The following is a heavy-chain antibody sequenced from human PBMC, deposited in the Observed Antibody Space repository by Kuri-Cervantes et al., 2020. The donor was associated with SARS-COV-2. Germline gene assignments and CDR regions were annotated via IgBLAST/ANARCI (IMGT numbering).Heavy chain of an antibody. CDR1: GGSISSYY. CDR2: IYYSGST. D-gene: IGHD4-17*01. J-gene: IGHJ5*02. CDR3: ARATFPYGDFDP. V-gene: IGHV4-59*08. Sequence: SETLSLTCTVSGGSISSYYWSWIRQPPGKGLEWIGYIYYSGSTNYNPSLKSRVTISVDTSKNQFSLKLTSVSAADTAIYYCARATFPYGDFDPWGQGTLVTVSS.